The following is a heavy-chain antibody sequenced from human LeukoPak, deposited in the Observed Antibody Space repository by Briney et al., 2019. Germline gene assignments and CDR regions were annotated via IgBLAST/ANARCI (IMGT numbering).Heavy chain of an antibody. CDR1: GFTFSSYW. V-gene: IGHV3-74*01. D-gene: IGHD3-16*02. CDR3: AKDGLMITFGGVIATHFDY. J-gene: IGHJ4*02. CDR2: INSDGSST. Sequence: GRSLRLSCAASGFTFSSYWMHLVRQAPGKGLAWVSRINSDGSSTSYADSVKGRFTISRDNAKNTLYLQMNSLRAEDTAVYYCAKDGLMITFGGVIATHFDYWGQGTLVTVSS.